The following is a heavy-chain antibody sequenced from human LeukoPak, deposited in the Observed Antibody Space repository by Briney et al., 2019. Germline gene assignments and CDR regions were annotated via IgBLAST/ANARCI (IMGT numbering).Heavy chain of an antibody. V-gene: IGHV3-23*01. Sequence: PGGSLRLSCAASGFTFSSYAMSWVRQAPGKGLEWVSAISGSGGSTYYADSVKGRFTISRDNSKKTLYLQMNSLRAEDTAVYYCAKDLRQLVLGGYWGQGTLVTVSS. CDR2: ISGSGGST. J-gene: IGHJ4*02. CDR1: GFTFSSYA. CDR3: AKDLRQLVLGGY. D-gene: IGHD6-13*01.